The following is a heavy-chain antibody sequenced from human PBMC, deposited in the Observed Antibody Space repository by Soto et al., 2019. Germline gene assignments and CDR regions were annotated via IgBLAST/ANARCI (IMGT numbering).Heavy chain of an antibody. V-gene: IGHV4-31*03. CDR3: ARPTYYYDSSGYGGNYWYLDL. D-gene: IGHD3-22*01. Sequence: QVQLQESGPGLVKPSQTLSLTCTVSGGSISSGGYYWSWIRQHPGKGLEWIGYIYYSGSTYYNPSLKSRVTISVDTSKNQFSLKLSSVTAADTAVYYCARPTYYYDSSGYGGNYWYLDLWGRGTLVTVSS. J-gene: IGHJ2*01. CDR2: IYYSGST. CDR1: GGSISSGGYY.